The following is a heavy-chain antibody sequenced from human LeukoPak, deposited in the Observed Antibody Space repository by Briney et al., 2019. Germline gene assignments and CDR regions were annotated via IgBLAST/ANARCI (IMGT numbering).Heavy chain of an antibody. CDR2: VNPNSGGT. V-gene: IGHV1-2*02. Sequence: ASVKVSCKASGYTFTSYGISWVRQAPGQGLEWMGWVNPNSGGTNYAQKFQGRVTMTRDTSISTAYMELSRLRSDDTAVYYCARDKRVAVAGTYIYYYYMDVWGNGTTVTISS. D-gene: IGHD6-19*01. CDR1: GYTFTSYG. CDR3: ARDKRVAVAGTYIYYYYMDV. J-gene: IGHJ6*03.